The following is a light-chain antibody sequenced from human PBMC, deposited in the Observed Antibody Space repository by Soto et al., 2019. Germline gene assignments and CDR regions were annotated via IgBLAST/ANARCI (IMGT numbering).Light chain of an antibody. J-gene: IGLJ2*01. CDR3: QPYDSSLSGWV. V-gene: IGLV1-40*01. CDR2: GNT. CDR1: SSNIGAGYD. Sequence: QSVLTQPPSVSGAPGQRVTISCTGSSSNIGAGYDVHWYQQLPGTAPKLLIYGNTNRPSGVPDRFSGSKSGTSASLAITGLQAEHEADYYCQPYDSSLSGWVFGGGTKLTVL.